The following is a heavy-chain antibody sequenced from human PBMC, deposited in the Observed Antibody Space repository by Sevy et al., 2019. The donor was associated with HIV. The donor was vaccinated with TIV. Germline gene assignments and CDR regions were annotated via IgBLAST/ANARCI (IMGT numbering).Heavy chain of an antibody. CDR2: VSYDGADK. Sequence: GGSLRRSCAASGFIFNNYDMYWIRQAPGKGLEWVATVSYDGADKDYADIVKGRFTISRDSSRSMLYLQMSSLRPEDTGVYFCAKDMVDCSGGTCYSGAVSPFESWGQGTLVTVSS. CDR3: AKDMVDCSGGTCYSGAVSPFES. J-gene: IGHJ4*02. CDR1: GFIFNNYD. V-gene: IGHV3-30*18. D-gene: IGHD2-15*01.